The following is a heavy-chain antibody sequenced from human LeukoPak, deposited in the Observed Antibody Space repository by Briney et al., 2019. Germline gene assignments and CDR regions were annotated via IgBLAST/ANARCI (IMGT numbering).Heavy chain of an antibody. CDR3: AKDSATVGNNEHFFDS. CDR2: MNPRDGWA. D-gene: IGHD1-26*01. CDR1: GFTFMGYY. V-gene: IGHV1-46*01. J-gene: IGHJ4*02. Sequence: GASVKICCNASGFTFMGYYIHWVRQAPGQRHGWMGIMNPRDGWAGYARNFQGKVTMTRDTSTGTFYMELSNLRSEDAAVYFCAKDSATVGNNEHFFDSWGQGTLVSVSS.